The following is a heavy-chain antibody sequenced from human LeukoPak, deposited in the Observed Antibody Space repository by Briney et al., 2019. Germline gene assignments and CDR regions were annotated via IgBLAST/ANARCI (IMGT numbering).Heavy chain of an antibody. Sequence: GASVKVSCKASGYTFTGYYMHWVRQAPGQGLEWMGWINPNSGGTNYAQKFQGRVTMTRDTSISTAYMELSRLRSDDTAVYYCARDLRNHRTSPGYWGQGTLVTVSS. CDR2: INPNSGGT. J-gene: IGHJ4*02. CDR3: ARDLRNHRTSPGY. V-gene: IGHV1-2*02. CDR1: GYTFTGYY. D-gene: IGHD1-14*01.